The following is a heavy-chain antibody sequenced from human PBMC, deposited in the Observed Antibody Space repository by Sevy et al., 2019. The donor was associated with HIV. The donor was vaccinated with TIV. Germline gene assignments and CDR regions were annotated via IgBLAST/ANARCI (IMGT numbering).Heavy chain of an antibody. CDR1: GGSISSYY. CDR2: IYYSGST. Sequence: SETLSLTCTVSGGSISSYYWNWIRQPPGKGLEWIGYIYYSGSTNYNPSLKSRVTISVDTSKNQFSLKLSSVTAADTAVYYCARAPASSSSRYFDYWGQGTLVTVSS. J-gene: IGHJ4*02. D-gene: IGHD6-6*01. V-gene: IGHV4-59*01. CDR3: ARAPASSSSRYFDY.